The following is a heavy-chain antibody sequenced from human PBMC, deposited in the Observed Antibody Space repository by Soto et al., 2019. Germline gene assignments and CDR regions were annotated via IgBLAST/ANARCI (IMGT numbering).Heavy chain of an antibody. V-gene: IGHV4-38-2*01. J-gene: IGHJ4*02. Sequence: SETVSLTCAVSVCSISSGYYWGWIRQPPGKGLEWIGSIYHSGSTYYNPSLKSRVTISVDTSKNQFSLKLSSVTAADTAVYYCARKEQKLVRTGYYFEYWGQGTLVNVSS. D-gene: IGHD6-13*01. CDR3: ARKEQKLVRTGYYFEY. CDR2: IYHSGST. CDR1: VCSISSGYY.